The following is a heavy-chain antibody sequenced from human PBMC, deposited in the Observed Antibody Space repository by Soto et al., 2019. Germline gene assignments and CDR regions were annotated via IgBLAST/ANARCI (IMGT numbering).Heavy chain of an antibody. D-gene: IGHD5-12*01. Sequence: EVQLVESGGGLVQPGGSLRLSCAASGFTVSSNYMSWVRQAPGKGLEWVSIIYSGGSTYYADSVKGRFTISRDNSKNTLYLQMNSLRAEDTAVYYCARCGVKDGYELIDYWGQGTLVTVSS. V-gene: IGHV3-66*01. CDR3: ARCGVKDGYELIDY. J-gene: IGHJ4*02. CDR2: IYSGGST. CDR1: GFTVSSNY.